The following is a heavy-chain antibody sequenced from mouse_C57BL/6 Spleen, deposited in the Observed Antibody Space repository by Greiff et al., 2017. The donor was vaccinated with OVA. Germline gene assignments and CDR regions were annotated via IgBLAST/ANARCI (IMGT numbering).Heavy chain of an antibody. Sequence: VQLQQPGAELVRPGTSVKLSCKASGYTFTSYWMHWVKQRPGQGLEWIGVIDPSDSYTNYNQKFKGKATLTVDTSSSTAYMQLSSLTSEDSAVYYCARGVAKASMDYWGQGTSVTVSS. CDR2: IDPSDSYT. J-gene: IGHJ4*01. D-gene: IGHD1-1*02. CDR1: GYTFTSYW. CDR3: ARGVAKASMDY. V-gene: IGHV1-59*01.